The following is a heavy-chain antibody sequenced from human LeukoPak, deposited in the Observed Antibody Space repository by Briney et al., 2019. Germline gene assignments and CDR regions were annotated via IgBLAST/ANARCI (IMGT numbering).Heavy chain of an antibody. J-gene: IGHJ4*02. CDR3: AREGIGDILTGYPYGYFDY. CDR1: GYTFTSYG. CDR2: ISAYNGNT. V-gene: IGHV1-18*01. Sequence: GASVKVSCKASGYTFTSYGISWVRQAPGQGLEWMGWISAYNGNTNYAQKLQGRVTMTTDTSTSTAYTELRSLRSDDTAVYYCAREGIGDILTGYPYGYFDYWAREPWSPSPQ. D-gene: IGHD3-9*01.